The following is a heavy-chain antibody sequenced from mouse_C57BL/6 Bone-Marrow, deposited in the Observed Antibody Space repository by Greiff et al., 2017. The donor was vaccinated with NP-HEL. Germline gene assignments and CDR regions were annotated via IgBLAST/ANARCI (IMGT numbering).Heavy chain of an antibody. CDR3: TWRYDYYAMDY. D-gene: IGHD2-10*02. CDR2: IDPETGGT. CDR1: GYTFTDYE. V-gene: IGHV1-15*01. J-gene: IGHJ4*01. Sequence: QVQLQQSGAELVRPGASVTLSCKASGYTFTDYEMHWVKQTPVHGLEWIGAIDPETGGTAYNQKFKGKAILTADKSSSTAYMELRSLTSEDSAVYYCTWRYDYYAMDYWGQGTSVTVSS.